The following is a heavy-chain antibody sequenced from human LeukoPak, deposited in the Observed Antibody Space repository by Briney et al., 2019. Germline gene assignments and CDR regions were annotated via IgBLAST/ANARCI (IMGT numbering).Heavy chain of an antibody. V-gene: IGHV3-7*04. CDR3: ARDPGYSDYGMDV. CDR2: IKQGGSEK. Sequence: GGSLRLSCAASGFTFSSYWMSWVRQAPRKGLEWVANIKQGGSEKYYVDSVKGRFTISRDNAKNSLYLQMNSLRAEDTAVYYCARDPGYSDYGMDVWGQGTTVTVSS. J-gene: IGHJ6*02. CDR1: GFTFSSYW. D-gene: IGHD5-12*01.